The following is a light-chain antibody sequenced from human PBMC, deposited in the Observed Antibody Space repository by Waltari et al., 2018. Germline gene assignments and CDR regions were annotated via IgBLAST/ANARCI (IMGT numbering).Light chain of an antibody. CDR1: QGINNI. CDR2: AAS. Sequence: DIQLTQSPSFLSASVGNRVTITCRASQGINNILAWNQQKPGKAPKLPIHAASTLQSGVPSRFSGSRAGRGFTLTISGLQSEDCATFYWQHLNRYLTVGGGTKVEIK. J-gene: IGKJ4*01. CDR3: QHLNRYLT. V-gene: IGKV1-9*01.